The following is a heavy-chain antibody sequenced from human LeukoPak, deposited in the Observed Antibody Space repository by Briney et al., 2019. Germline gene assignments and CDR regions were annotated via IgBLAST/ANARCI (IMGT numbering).Heavy chain of an antibody. Sequence: PGGALRLSCTAYGFTFSSYAMHWVRQAPGKGLEYVSAISSNGGSTYYANSVKGRFTISRDNSKNTLYLQMGSLRAEDMAVYYCARPAPYDSSVSSDYWGQGTLVTVSS. V-gene: IGHV3-64*01. CDR2: ISSNGGST. CDR3: ARPAPYDSSVSSDY. D-gene: IGHD3-22*01. CDR1: GFTFSSYA. J-gene: IGHJ4*02.